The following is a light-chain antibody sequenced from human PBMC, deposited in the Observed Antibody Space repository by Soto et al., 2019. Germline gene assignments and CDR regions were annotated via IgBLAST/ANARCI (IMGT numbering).Light chain of an antibody. V-gene: IGKV1-9*01. J-gene: IGKJ1*01. CDR3: QQYNSHSRT. Sequence: DIHLTQSPSFLSASVGDRVTITCRPSQAVPNNMAWYQQKPGKAPKLLISAASSLQSGVPSRFSGSGSGTDFTLTISSLQPEDFATYYCQQYNSHSRTFGQGTKVDIK. CDR2: AAS. CDR1: QAVPNN.